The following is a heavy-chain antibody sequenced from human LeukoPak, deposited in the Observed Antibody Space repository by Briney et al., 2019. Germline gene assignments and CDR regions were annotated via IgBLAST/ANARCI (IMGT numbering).Heavy chain of an antibody. Sequence: SETLSLTCTVSGGSISSTGSFWGWIRQPPGKGLEWIGSIYSGGITYYNPSLKSRVTISVDTSKNQFSLKLSSVTAADTAVYYCARYPSGSGSYDYWGQGTLVTVSS. CDR3: ARYPSGSGSYDY. CDR2: IYSGGIT. J-gene: IGHJ4*02. CDR1: GGSISSTGSF. D-gene: IGHD1-26*01. V-gene: IGHV4-39*07.